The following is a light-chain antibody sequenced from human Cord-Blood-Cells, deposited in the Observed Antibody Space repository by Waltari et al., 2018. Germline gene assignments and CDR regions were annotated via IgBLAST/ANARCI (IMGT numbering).Light chain of an antibody. Sequence: DIQMTQSPSSLSASVGARVTITCRASQSISSYLNWYQQKPGKAPKLLIYAASILQSGVPSRFSGSGSGTDFTLTISSLQPEDFATYYCQQSYSTPQTFGQGTKVEIK. V-gene: IGKV1-39*01. CDR1: QSISSY. CDR2: AAS. CDR3: QQSYSTPQT. J-gene: IGKJ1*01.